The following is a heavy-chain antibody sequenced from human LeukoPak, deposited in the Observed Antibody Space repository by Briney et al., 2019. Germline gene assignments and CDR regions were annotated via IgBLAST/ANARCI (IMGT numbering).Heavy chain of an antibody. J-gene: IGHJ6*04. CDR2: IIPIFGTA. CDR3: AREISPPYDPYYYYYGMDV. D-gene: IGHD5-12*01. CDR1: GGTFSSYA. V-gene: IGHV1-69*13. Sequence: SVTVSCKASGGTFSSYAISWVRQAPGQGLEWMGGIIPIFGTANYAQKYQGRVTITADESTSTAYMELSSLRSEDTAVYYCAREISPPYDPYYYYYGMDVWGKGTTVTVSS.